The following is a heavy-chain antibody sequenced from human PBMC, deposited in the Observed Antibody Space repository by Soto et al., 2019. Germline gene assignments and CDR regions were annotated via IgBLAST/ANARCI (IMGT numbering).Heavy chain of an antibody. V-gene: IGHV1-69*01. CDR2: IIPIFGTA. Sequence: QVQLVQSGAEVKKPGSSVKVSCKASGGTFSSYAISWVRQAPGQGLEWMGGIIPIFGTANYAQKFQGRVTITAAESTSTAYMELSSLRSEDTAVYYCARVSRWSGYYYYYYYGMDVWGQGTTVTVSS. D-gene: IGHD3-3*01. J-gene: IGHJ6*02. CDR3: ARVSRWSGYYYYYYYGMDV. CDR1: GGTFSSYA.